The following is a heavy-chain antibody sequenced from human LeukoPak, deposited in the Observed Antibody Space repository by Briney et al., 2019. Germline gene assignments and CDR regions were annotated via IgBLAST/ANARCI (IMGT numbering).Heavy chain of an antibody. Sequence: PSETLSLTCTVSGGSISSGGYYWSWIRQHPGKGLEWIGYIYYSGSTYYNPSLKSRVTISVDTSKNQFSLKLSSVTAADTAVYYCARDYYYDSSGYYYYYYGMGVWGQGTTVTVSS. V-gene: IGHV4-31*03. CDR2: IYYSGST. J-gene: IGHJ6*02. D-gene: IGHD3-22*01. CDR3: ARDYYYDSSGYYYYYYGMGV. CDR1: GGSISSGGYY.